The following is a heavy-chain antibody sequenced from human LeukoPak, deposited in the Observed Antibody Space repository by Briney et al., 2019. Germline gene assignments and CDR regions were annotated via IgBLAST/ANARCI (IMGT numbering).Heavy chain of an antibody. CDR2: ISFDESNK. Sequence: GGSLRLSCAVSGFTFSSYAMHWVRQAPGKGLEWVAVISFDESNKYYADSVKGRFTISRDNSKNTLYLQMNSLRAEDTAVYYCARGLSGYASSLGYWGQGTLVTVSA. CDR1: GFTFSSYA. J-gene: IGHJ4*02. D-gene: IGHD6-6*01. CDR3: ARGLSGYASSLGY. V-gene: IGHV3-30*04.